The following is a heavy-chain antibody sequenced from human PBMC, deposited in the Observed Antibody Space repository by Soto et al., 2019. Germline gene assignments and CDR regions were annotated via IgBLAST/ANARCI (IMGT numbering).Heavy chain of an antibody. CDR2: IHLTDAYT. V-gene: IGHV5-10-1*01. Sequence: PGESLKISCKGSGYSFRNNWITWVRQMPGKGLEWMGRIHLTDAYTSSSPSFQGHVSFSADTSINTAYLQWSSLRASDTVMYYCARHDGAHYDSSGYHYALDYWGQGTPVTVSS. CDR3: ARHDGAHYDSSGYHYALDY. CDR1: GYSFRNNW. J-gene: IGHJ4*02. D-gene: IGHD3-22*01.